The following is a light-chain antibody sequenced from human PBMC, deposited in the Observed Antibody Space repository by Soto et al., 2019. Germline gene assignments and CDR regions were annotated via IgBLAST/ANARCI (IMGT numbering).Light chain of an antibody. V-gene: IGKV1-12*01. CDR3: QQAKGFPLT. CDR1: QGIDTY. Sequence: DIQMTQSPSSVSASVGDRVTITCRASQGIDTYLAWYQQKPGKAPNLLIYAASNLQNGVPSRFSGSGSGTDFPLTISSLQPEDFANYYCQQAKGFPLTFGGGTKVESK. CDR2: AAS. J-gene: IGKJ4*01.